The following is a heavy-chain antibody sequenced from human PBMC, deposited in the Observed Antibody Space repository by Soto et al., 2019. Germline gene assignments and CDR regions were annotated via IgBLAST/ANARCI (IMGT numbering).Heavy chain of an antibody. CDR3: ASDAAAGLKF. CDR2: INSDASII. D-gene: IGHD6-13*01. V-gene: IGHV3-74*01. J-gene: IGHJ4*02. Sequence: EVQLVESGGGVVQPGGSLRLSCAVSGITFRSYWMHWIRQAPGKGLVWVSHINSDASIINYADSVKGRFTISRDNARNTLYLQMNSLRVDDTAIYYSASDAAAGLKFWGQGTLVTVSS. CDR1: GITFRSYW.